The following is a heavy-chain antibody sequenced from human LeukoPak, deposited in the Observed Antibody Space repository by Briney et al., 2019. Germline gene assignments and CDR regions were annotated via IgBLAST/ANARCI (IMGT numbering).Heavy chain of an antibody. J-gene: IGHJ4*02. Sequence: SETLSLTCTVSGGSISSGDYYWSWIRQPPGKGLEWIGYIYYSGSTYYNPSLKSRVTISVDTSKNQFSLKLSSVTAADTAVYYCARGSLIVGATMPIDYWGQGTLVTVSS. CDR1: GGSISSGDYY. CDR2: IYYSGST. V-gene: IGHV4-30-4*01. CDR3: ARGSLIVGATMPIDY. D-gene: IGHD1-26*01.